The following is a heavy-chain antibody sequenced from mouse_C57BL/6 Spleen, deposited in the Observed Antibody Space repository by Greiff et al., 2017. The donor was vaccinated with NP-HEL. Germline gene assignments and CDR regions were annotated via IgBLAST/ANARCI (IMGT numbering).Heavy chain of an antibody. Sequence: VQLKESGGGLVQPGGSLKLSCAASGFTFSDYYMYWVRQTPEKRLEWVAYISNGGGSTYYPDTVKGRFTISRDNAKNTLYLQMSRLKSEDTAMYYCARITTVVAPYFDVWGTGTTVTVSS. D-gene: IGHD1-1*01. CDR3: ARITTVVAPYFDV. V-gene: IGHV5-12*01. CDR2: ISNGGGST. CDR1: GFTFSDYY. J-gene: IGHJ1*03.